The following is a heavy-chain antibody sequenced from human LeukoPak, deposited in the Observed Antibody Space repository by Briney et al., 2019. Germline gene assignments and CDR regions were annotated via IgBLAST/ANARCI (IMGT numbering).Heavy chain of an antibody. D-gene: IGHD2-8*01. Sequence: ASVKVSCKASGYTFTSYYMHWVRQAPGQGLEWMGIINPSGGSPSYAQKFQGRVTMTRDTSTSTVYMELSSLRSEDTAVYYCARWGVMDAFDIWGQGTMVTVSS. CDR1: GYTFTSYY. V-gene: IGHV1-46*01. J-gene: IGHJ3*02. CDR2: INPSGGSP. CDR3: ARWGVMDAFDI.